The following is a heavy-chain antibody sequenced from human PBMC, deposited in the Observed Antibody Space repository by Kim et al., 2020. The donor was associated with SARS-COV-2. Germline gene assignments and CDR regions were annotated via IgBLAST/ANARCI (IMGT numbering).Heavy chain of an antibody. J-gene: IGHJ3*02. CDR1: GYTFTGYY. Sequence: ASVKVSCKASGYTFTGYYMHWVRQAPGQGPEWMGRINPNSGGTNYAQKFQGRVTMTRDTSISTAYMELSRLRSDDTAVYYCARDGYSGGGDAFDIWGQGTMVTDSS. CDR2: INPNSGGT. D-gene: IGHD6-19*01. CDR3: ARDGYSGGGDAFDI. V-gene: IGHV1-2*06.